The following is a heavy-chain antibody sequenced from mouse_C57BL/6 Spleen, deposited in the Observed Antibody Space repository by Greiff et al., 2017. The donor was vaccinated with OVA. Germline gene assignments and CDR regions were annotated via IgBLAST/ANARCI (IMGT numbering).Heavy chain of an antibody. Sequence: EVKLMESGGGLVKPGGSLKLSCAASGFTFSDYGMHWVRQAPEKGLEWVAYISSGSSTIYYADTVKGRFTISRDNAKNTLFLQMTSLRSEDTAMYYCARMVTRYFDVWGTGTTVTVSS. D-gene: IGHD2-2*01. CDR1: GFTFSDYG. CDR3: ARMVTRYFDV. V-gene: IGHV5-17*01. J-gene: IGHJ1*03. CDR2: ISSGSSTI.